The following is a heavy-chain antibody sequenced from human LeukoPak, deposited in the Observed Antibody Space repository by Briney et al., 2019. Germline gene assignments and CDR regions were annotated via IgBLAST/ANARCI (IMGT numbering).Heavy chain of an antibody. D-gene: IGHD3-9*01. CDR1: GGSISSGGYY. Sequence: PSQTLSLTCTVSGGSISSGGYYWSWVRQHPGKGLEWIGYIYYSGSTYYNPSLKSRVTISVDTSKNQFSLKLSSVTAADTAVYYCARGLTYYDILTGYREDYYMDVWGKGTTVTVSS. CDR3: ARGLTYYDILTGYREDYYMDV. J-gene: IGHJ6*03. V-gene: IGHV4-31*03. CDR2: IYYSGST.